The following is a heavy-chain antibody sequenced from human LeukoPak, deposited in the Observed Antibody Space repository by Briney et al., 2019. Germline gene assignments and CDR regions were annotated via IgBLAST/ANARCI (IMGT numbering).Heavy chain of an antibody. CDR1: GVSISDYY. Sequence: SSETLSLTCPVSGVSISDYYWSWIRPPPGKGLEWIGYIDTSGSTAYNASLKSRVTISVDTSKNQFSLKLSSVTAADTAVYYCARRGYMDVWGKGTTVTVSS. CDR3: ARRGYMDV. V-gene: IGHV4-4*09. J-gene: IGHJ6*03. CDR2: IDTSGST.